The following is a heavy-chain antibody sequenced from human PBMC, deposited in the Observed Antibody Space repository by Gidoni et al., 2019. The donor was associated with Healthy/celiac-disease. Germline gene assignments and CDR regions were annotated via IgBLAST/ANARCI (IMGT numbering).Heavy chain of an antibody. D-gene: IGHD3-16*02. CDR1: GFTFDDYA. CDR2: ISWNSGSI. Sequence: EVQLVESVGGLVQPGRSLRLSCAASGFTFDDYAMHWVRQAPGKGLEWVSGISWNSGSIGYADSVKGRFTISRDNAKNSLYLQMNSLRAEDTALYYCAKESRMITFGGVIVNWGQGTLVTVSS. J-gene: IGHJ4*02. CDR3: AKESRMITFGGVIVN. V-gene: IGHV3-9*01.